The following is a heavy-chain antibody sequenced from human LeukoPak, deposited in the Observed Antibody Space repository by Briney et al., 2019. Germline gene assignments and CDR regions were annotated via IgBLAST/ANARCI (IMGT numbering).Heavy chain of an antibody. Sequence: PSETLSLTCAVYGGSFSGYYWSWIRQPPGKGLEWIGEINHSGSTNYNPSLKSRVTISVDTSKNQFSLKLSSVTAADTAVYYCARGSLKSNCSSTSCYFDYWGQGTLVTVSS. J-gene: IGHJ4*02. V-gene: IGHV4-34*01. CDR3: ARGSLKSNCSSTSCYFDY. CDR1: GGSFSGYY. D-gene: IGHD2-2*01. CDR2: INHSGST.